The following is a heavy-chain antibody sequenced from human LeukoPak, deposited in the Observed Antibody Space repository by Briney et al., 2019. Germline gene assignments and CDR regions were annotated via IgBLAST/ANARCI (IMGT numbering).Heavy chain of an antibody. J-gene: IGHJ4*02. CDR3: ARGPRITIFGVVTCTIDY. CDR1: GYTFTGYY. CDR2: INPNSGGT. V-gene: IGHV1-2*02. Sequence: ASVKVSCKASGYTFTGYYMHWVRQAPGQGLEWMGWINPNSGGTNYAQKFQGRVTMTRDTSISTAYMELSRLRSDDTAVYYCARGPRITIFGVVTCTIDYWGQGTLVTVSS. D-gene: IGHD3-3*01.